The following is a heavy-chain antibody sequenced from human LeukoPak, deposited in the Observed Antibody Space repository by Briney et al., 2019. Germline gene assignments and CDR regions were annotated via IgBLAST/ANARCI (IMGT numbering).Heavy chain of an antibody. V-gene: IGHV4-38-2*02. J-gene: IGHJ4*02. D-gene: IGHD3-10*01. CDR2: IYYSGST. CDR1: GYSISSGHY. Sequence: PSETLSLTCTVSGYSISSGHYWAWIRQSPGKGLELIGNIYYSGSTDYNPSLKSRVTMSVDTSKNQFSLKLSSVTAADTAVYYCARYFYYGSGSYYNTLYYFDYWGQGTLVTVSS. CDR3: ARYFYYGSGSYYNTLYYFDY.